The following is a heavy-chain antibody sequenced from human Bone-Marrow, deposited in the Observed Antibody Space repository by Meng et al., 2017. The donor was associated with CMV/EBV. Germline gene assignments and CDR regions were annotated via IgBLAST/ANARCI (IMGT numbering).Heavy chain of an antibody. V-gene: IGHV3-7*03. CDR1: GFTFSSYS. CDR2: IKQDGSEK. CDR3: ARARLVLPAPDKPHYYYGMDV. J-gene: IGHJ6*02. D-gene: IGHD2-2*01. Sequence: GGSLRLSCAASGFTFSSYSMNWVRQAPGKGLEWVANIKQDGSEKYYVDSVKGRFTISRDNAKNSLYLQMNSLRAVDTALYYCARARLVLPAPDKPHYYYGMDVWGQGTTVTVSS.